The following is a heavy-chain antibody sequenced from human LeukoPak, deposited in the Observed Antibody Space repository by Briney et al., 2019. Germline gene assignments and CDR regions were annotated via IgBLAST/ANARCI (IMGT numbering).Heavy chain of an antibody. Sequence: GGSLRLSCAASGFTFSSYSMNWVRQAPGKGLEWVSYISSSSSTSIHYADSVKGRFTISRDNAKNSLYLQMNSLRDEDTAVYYCAREAMVRGVYYFDCWGQGTLVTVSS. CDR3: AREAMVRGVYYFDC. CDR1: GFTFSSYS. CDR2: ISSSSSTSI. V-gene: IGHV3-48*02. D-gene: IGHD3-10*01. J-gene: IGHJ4*02.